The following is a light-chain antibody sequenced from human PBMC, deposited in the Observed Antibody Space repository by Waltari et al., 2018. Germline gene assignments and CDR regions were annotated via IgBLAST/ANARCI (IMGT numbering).Light chain of an antibody. CDR2: KAN. CDR1: SVSLPTTSY. V-gene: IGLV8-61*01. J-gene: IGLJ3*02. CDR3: ALYMGSGIWV. Sequence: QTVVTQEPSLQVSPGGTVTLTCAWSSVSLPTTSYPTWYQQTPGQAPRTLVYKANARSSGVPDRFSGSILGNTAALTITGAQADDESDYYCALYMGSGIWVFGGGTRLTVL.